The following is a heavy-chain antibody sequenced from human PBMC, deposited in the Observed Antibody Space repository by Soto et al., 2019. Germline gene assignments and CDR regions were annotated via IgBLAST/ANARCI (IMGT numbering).Heavy chain of an antibody. CDR3: ARRGYGSRWPNVYMDV. V-gene: IGHV3-64*01. CDR2: ISNNGAHT. D-gene: IGHD6-13*01. Sequence: EAQLVESGGGLVQPGGSLRLSCAGSGFTFSNYEMHWVRQASGKGLEYVSGISNNGAHTDYAKSVKGRFTISRDNSENTLYLQMGSLRAEDMALYYCARRGYGSRWPNVYMDVWGKGTTVTVSS. J-gene: IGHJ6*03. CDR1: GFTFSNYE.